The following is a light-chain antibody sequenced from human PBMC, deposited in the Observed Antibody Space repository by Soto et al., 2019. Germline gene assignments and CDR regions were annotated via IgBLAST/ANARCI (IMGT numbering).Light chain of an antibody. V-gene: IGLV2-8*01. Sequence: QSALTQPPSASGSPGQSVTISCTGTSSDVGGYNYVSWYQQHPGKAPKSLIFEVSRRPSGVPDRFSGSKSGNTASLTVSGLQADDEADYYCSSYAGSNNPVIFGGGTKLTVL. CDR3: SSYAGSNNPVI. CDR2: EVS. J-gene: IGLJ2*01. CDR1: SSDVGGYNY.